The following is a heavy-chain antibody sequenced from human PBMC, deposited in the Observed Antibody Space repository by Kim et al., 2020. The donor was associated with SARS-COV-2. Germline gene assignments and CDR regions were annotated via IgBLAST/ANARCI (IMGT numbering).Heavy chain of an antibody. J-gene: IGHJ4*02. Sequence: GGSLRLSCAASGFTFSSYWMSWVRQAPGKGLEWVANIKQDGSEKYYVDSVKGRFTISRDNAKNSLYLQMNSLRAEDPAVYYCARSRGYGDYVWESDYWGQGTLVTVSS. V-gene: IGHV3-7*01. CDR2: IKQDGSEK. CDR1: GFTFSSYW. CDR3: ARSRGYGDYVWESDY. D-gene: IGHD4-17*01.